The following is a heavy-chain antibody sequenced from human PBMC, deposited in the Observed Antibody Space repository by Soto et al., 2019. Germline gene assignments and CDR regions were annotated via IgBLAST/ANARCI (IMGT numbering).Heavy chain of an antibody. CDR1: GFTFSSYG. CDR2: IWYDGSNK. CDR3: ARDRGYSYGSSSYYNYYMDV. V-gene: IGHV3-33*01. Sequence: GGSLRLSCAASGFTFSSYGMHWVRQAPGKGLEWVAVIWYDGSNKYYADSVKGRFTISRDNSKNTLYLQMNSLRAEDTAVYYCARDRGYSYGSSSYYNYYMDVWGKGTTVTVSS. J-gene: IGHJ6*03. D-gene: IGHD5-18*01.